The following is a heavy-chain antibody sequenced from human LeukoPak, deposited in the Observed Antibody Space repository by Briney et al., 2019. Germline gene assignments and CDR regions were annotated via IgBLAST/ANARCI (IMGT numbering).Heavy chain of an antibody. CDR3: ARGDCSGGSCYLPEYLQH. D-gene: IGHD2-15*01. Sequence: GASVKVSCKASGHTLISYAISWVRQAPGQGLEWMGWITAYNGYTTYAQKLQGRVTMTTDTSTNTAYMELRSLKSDDTAVYYCARGDCSGGSCYLPEYLQHWGQGTLVTVSS. V-gene: IGHV1-18*01. CDR2: ITAYNGYT. J-gene: IGHJ1*01. CDR1: GHTLISYA.